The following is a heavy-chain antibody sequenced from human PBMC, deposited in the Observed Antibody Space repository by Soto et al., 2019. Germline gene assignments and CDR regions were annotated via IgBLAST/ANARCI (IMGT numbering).Heavy chain of an antibody. J-gene: IGHJ6*02. D-gene: IGHD2-15*01. CDR3: AREGVAAPYYYYGMDV. Sequence: TLSLTCTVSGDSIRSYYWSWIRQPPGKGLEWIGYISYTGSTHYNPSLKSRVTISADTSKNQFSLKLSSVTTADTALYYCAREGVAAPYYYYGMDVWGQGSTVTVSS. CDR2: ISYTGST. CDR1: GDSIRSYY. V-gene: IGHV4-59*01.